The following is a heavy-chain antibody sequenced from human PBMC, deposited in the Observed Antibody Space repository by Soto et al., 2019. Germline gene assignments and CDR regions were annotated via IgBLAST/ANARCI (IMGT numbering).Heavy chain of an antibody. V-gene: IGHV1-18*04. CDR2: ISAYNGNT. J-gene: IGHJ4*02. D-gene: IGHD6-19*01. CDR3: AMGPSSGHFDY. CDR1: GYTFTSYG. Sequence: ASVKVSCKASGYTFTSYGISWVRQAPGQGLEWMGWISAYNGNTNYAQKLQGRATMTTDTSTNTAYTELRSLRSDDTAVYYCAMGPSSGHFDYWGQGTLVTVSS.